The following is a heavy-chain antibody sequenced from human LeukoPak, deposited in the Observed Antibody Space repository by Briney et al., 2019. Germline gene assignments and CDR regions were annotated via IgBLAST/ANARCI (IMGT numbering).Heavy chain of an antibody. Sequence: PGGSLRLSCAASGFTFSSYGMHWVRQAPGKGLEWVAFIRSDGSNKYYADSVKGRFTISRDNSKNTLYLQMNSLRAEDTAVYYCARDLLRIDANYDILTGPSDAFDIWGQGTMVTVSS. CDR3: ARDLLRIDANYDILTGPSDAFDI. CDR1: GFTFSSYG. CDR2: IRSDGSNK. D-gene: IGHD3-9*01. V-gene: IGHV3-30*02. J-gene: IGHJ3*02.